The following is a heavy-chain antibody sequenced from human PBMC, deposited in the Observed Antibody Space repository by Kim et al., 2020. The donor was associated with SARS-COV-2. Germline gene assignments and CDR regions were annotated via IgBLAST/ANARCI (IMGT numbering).Heavy chain of an antibody. Sequence: SVKVSCKASGGTFSSYAISWVRQAPGQGLEWMGRIIPILGIANYAQKFQGRVTITADKSTSTAYMELSSLRSEDTAVYYCARGGKVGATTYFDYWGQGTLVTVSS. CDR1: GGTFSSYA. CDR2: IIPILGIA. V-gene: IGHV1-69*04. CDR3: ARGGKVGATTYFDY. D-gene: IGHD1-26*01. J-gene: IGHJ4*02.